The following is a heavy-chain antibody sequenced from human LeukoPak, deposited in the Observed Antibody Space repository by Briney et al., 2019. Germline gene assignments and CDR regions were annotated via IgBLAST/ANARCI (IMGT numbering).Heavy chain of an antibody. J-gene: IGHJ5*02. CDR3: ARGGTRFDP. V-gene: IGHV4-61*02. CDR1: GGSISSGSYY. Sequence: SQTLSLTCTVSGGSISSGSYYWSWIRQPAGKGLEWIGRIYTSGSTNYNPSLKSRVTISVDTSKNQFSLKLSSVTAADTAVYHCARGGTRFDPWGQGTLVTVSS. D-gene: IGHD2-2*01. CDR2: IYTSGST.